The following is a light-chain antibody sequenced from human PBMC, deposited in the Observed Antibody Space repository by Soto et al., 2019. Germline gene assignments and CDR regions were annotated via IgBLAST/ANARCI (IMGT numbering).Light chain of an antibody. CDR1: SNDVGGYNY. CDR3: SSYTSSSTLA. J-gene: IGLJ2*01. Sequence: QSVLTQPASVSGSPGQSITISCTGTSNDVGGYNYVSWYQQHPGQAPKLMIYDVSNRPSGVSNRFSGSKSGNTASLTISGLQAEDEDDYYCSSYTSSSTLAIAGGTKLTVL. V-gene: IGLV2-14*01. CDR2: DVS.